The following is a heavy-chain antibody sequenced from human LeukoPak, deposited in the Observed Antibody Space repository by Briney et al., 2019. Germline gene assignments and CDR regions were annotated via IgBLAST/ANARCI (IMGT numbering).Heavy chain of an antibody. CDR2: IYYSGST. CDR1: GGSISSSSYY. Sequence: SETLSLTCTVSGGSISSSSYYWGWIRQPPGKGLEWIGSIYYSGSTYYKPSLKSRVTISVDTSKNQFSLKLSPVTAADTAVYYCARGGLYYYGSGSPRYWGQGTLVTVSS. CDR3: ARGGLYYYGSGSPRY. V-gene: IGHV4-39*01. J-gene: IGHJ4*02. D-gene: IGHD3-10*01.